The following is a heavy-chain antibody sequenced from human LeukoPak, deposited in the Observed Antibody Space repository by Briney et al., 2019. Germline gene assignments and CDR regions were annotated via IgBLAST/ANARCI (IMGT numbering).Heavy chain of an antibody. CDR2: IYTGGNT. CDR3: AARDGGDYPYFDY. Sequence: PGGSLRLSCAASGFTVDRKHMTWVRQAPGKGLQWISFIYTGGNTYYSDSVKGRFTVSRDTSKNTLYLQMDSLRDEDTGVYRCAARDGGDYPYFDYWGPGTLVNVSS. CDR1: GFTVDRKH. J-gene: IGHJ4*02. V-gene: IGHV3-66*01. D-gene: IGHD4-17*01.